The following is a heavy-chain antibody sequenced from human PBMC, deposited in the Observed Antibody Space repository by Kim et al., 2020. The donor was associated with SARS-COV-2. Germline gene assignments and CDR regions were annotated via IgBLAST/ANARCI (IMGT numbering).Heavy chain of an antibody. V-gene: IGHV4-59*09. D-gene: IGHD2-21*02. CDR3: ARGLRVVVTAGAFDI. J-gene: IGHJ3*02. Sequence: PSLQSRVTISVDTSKNQFSLKLSSVTAADTAVYYCARGLRVVVTAGAFDIWGQGTMVTVSS.